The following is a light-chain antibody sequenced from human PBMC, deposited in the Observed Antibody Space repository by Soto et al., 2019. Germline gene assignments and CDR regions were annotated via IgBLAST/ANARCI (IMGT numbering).Light chain of an antibody. V-gene: IGLV1-40*01. Sequence: QSVLTQPPSVSGAPGQRVTISCTGSSPNIGAGYDVHWYQQVPGTAPKLLIYGNSNRPSGVPDRFSGSKSGTSASLAITGLQAEDEADYYRQSYDSSLSCYVFGTGTKVTVL. CDR1: SPNIGAGYD. CDR2: GNS. J-gene: IGLJ1*01. CDR3: QSYDSSLSCYV.